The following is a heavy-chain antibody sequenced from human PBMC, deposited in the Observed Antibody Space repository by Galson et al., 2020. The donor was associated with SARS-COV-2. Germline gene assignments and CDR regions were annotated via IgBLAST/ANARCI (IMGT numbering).Heavy chain of an antibody. V-gene: IGHV3-23*01. CDR1: GLTFSFYA. Sequence: GGSLRLSCGASGLTFSFYAMSWVRQAPGKGLEWVSAISGSGDSTYYADTVKGRFTISRDNSKNTLFLQMNSLRAEDTAVYYCAKDKRDLLDAFDIWGQLIMVTVSS. CDR3: AKDKRDLLDAFDI. J-gene: IGHJ3*02. D-gene: IGHD1-26*01. CDR2: ISGSGDST.